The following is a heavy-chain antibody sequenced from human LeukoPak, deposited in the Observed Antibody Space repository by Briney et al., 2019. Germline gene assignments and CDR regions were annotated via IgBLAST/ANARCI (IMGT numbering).Heavy chain of an antibody. J-gene: IGHJ4*02. D-gene: IGHD5-24*01. CDR3: ARVREVAIDY. V-gene: IGHV4-34*01. Sequence: SETLSLTCAVYGGSFSGYYWSWIRQPPGKGLEWIGEINHSGSTNYNPSLKSRVTISVDTSKNQFSLKLSSVTAADTAVYYCARVREVAIDYWGQGTPVTVSS. CDR1: GGSFSGYY. CDR2: INHSGST.